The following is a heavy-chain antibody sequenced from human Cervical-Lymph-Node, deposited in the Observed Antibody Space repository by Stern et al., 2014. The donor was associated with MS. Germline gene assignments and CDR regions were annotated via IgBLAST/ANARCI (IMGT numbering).Heavy chain of an antibody. CDR2: INPISGVT. D-gene: IGHD5-24*01. Sequence: QVQLVQSGAEVKKPGASVKVSCKASGYTFSDYYMHWVRQAPGQGLEWVGRINPISGVTNYAQKFQGRVTVTRDTSISTAYMELTRLRSDDTAVYYCARVRERSFDYWGQGTLVTVSS. V-gene: IGHV1-2*06. J-gene: IGHJ4*02. CDR3: ARVRERSFDY. CDR1: GYTFSDYY.